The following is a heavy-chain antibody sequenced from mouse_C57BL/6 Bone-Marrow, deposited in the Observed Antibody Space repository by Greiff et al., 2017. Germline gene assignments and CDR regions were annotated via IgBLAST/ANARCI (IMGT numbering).Heavy chain of an antibody. J-gene: IGHJ1*03. CDR3: ARPNYYGSSAYWRFDV. CDR1: GYTFTSYW. Sequence: QVQLQQSGAELVRPGTSVKLSCKASGYTFTSYWMHWVKQRPGQGLEWIGVIDPSDSYTNYNQKFKGKATLTVDTSSSTAYMQLSSLTSEDSAVYYCARPNYYGSSAYWRFDVWGTGTTVTVSS. D-gene: IGHD1-1*01. CDR2: IDPSDSYT. V-gene: IGHV1-59*01.